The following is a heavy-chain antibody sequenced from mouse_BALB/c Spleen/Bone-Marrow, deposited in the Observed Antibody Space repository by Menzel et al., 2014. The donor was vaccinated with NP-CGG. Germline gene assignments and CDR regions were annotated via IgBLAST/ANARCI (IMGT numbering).Heavy chain of an antibody. D-gene: IGHD1-1*01. V-gene: IGHV4-1*02. Sequence: EVKRMESGGGLVQPGGSLKLSCAASGFDFSRYWMSWVRQAPGKGLEWIGEINPDSSTINYTPSLKDKFIISRDNAKNTLYLQMSKVRSEDTALYYCARLSYYGRFAYWGQGTLVTVSA. J-gene: IGHJ3*01. CDR2: INPDSSTI. CDR3: ARLSYYGRFAY. CDR1: GFDFSRYW.